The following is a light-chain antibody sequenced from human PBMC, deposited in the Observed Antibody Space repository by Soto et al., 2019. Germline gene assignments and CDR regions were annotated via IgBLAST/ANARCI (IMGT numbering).Light chain of an antibody. CDR1: QSVSQE. J-gene: IGKJ4*01. Sequence: DIQMTQSPSTLSASVGDMVTITCRASQSVSQELAWYQQKPGKAPKHLIYRASLLESGVPSRFSGSGSGAEFTLSISSLQPDDLATYYCLQYVTYPYTFGGGTRVEI. CDR3: LQYVTYPYT. V-gene: IGKV1-5*03. CDR2: RAS.